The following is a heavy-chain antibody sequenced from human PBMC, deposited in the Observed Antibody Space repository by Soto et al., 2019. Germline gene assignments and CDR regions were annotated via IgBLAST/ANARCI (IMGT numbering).Heavy chain of an antibody. CDR3: ARVAVTTYYFDY. CDR2: INPDGSRT. V-gene: IGHV3-74*01. CDR1: GFTFTSYW. Sequence: GGSLRLSCAASGFTFTSYWMHWVRQGPGKGLVWVSRINPDGSRTSYADSVKGRFTISRDNAKNTLYLQMNSLGADDTAVYYCARVAVTTYYFDYWGHGTLVTVSS. J-gene: IGHJ4*01. D-gene: IGHD4-17*01.